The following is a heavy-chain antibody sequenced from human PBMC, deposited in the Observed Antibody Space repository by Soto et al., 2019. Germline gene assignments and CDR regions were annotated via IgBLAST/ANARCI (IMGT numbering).Heavy chain of an antibody. Sequence: ASVKVSCKASGYTFTGHYIHWVRQAPEQGPEWMGEIGPESGATRYAQKFQGRVTMTRDTSITTVYMELDNLSPDDTAVYYCGRGRSGQIVVFYWGQGTPVTVSS. CDR3: GRGRSGQIVVFY. D-gene: IGHD1-26*01. J-gene: IGHJ4*02. CDR2: IGPESGAT. CDR1: GYTFTGHY. V-gene: IGHV1-2*02.